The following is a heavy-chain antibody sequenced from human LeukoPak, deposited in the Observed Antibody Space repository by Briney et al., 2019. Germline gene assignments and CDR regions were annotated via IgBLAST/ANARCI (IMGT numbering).Heavy chain of an antibody. Sequence: SETLSLTCAVYGGSFSGYYWSWIRQPPGKGLEWIGEINHSGSTNYNPSLKSRVTISVDTSKNQFSLKLSSVTAADTAVYYCARPKTRIAAAGTALGFDYWGQGTLVTVSS. CDR3: ARPKTRIAAAGTALGFDY. J-gene: IGHJ4*02. V-gene: IGHV4-34*01. D-gene: IGHD6-13*01. CDR2: INHSGST. CDR1: GGSFSGYY.